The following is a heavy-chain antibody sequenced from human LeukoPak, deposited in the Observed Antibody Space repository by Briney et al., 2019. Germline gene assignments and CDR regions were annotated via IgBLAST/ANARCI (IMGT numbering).Heavy chain of an antibody. D-gene: IGHD6-13*01. V-gene: IGHV4-39*01. CDR2: FDYRANT. CDR3: TRGRSMAAGAT. CDR1: GGSISSYSYY. Sequence: SETLSLTCTVSGGSISSYSYYGGWVRQPPGKGLEWIGSFDYRANTFYNPSLESRVTISVDTSNNQFSLKLRSVTAADTAFYYCTRGRSMAAGATWSQGTLVTVPS. J-gene: IGHJ4*02.